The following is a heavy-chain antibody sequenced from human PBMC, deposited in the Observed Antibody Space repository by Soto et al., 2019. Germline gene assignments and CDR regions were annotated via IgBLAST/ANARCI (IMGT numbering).Heavy chain of an antibody. D-gene: IGHD3-9*01. CDR2: IYYSGST. V-gene: IGHV4-59*01. CDR1: GGSISSYY. Sequence: SETLSLTWTVSGGSISSYYWSWIRQPPGKGLEWIGYIYYSGSTNYNPSLKSRVTISVDTSKNQFSLKLSSVTAADTAVYYCAGGGDYDILTGYYTESYYFDYWGQGTLVTVSS. CDR3: AGGGDYDILTGYYTESYYFDY. J-gene: IGHJ4*02.